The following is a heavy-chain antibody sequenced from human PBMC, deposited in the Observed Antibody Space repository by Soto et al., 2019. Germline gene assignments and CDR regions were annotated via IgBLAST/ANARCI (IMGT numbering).Heavy chain of an antibody. D-gene: IGHD3-10*01. CDR3: ARDDMVRGVIYPYGMDV. V-gene: IGHV6-1*01. J-gene: IGHJ6*02. CDR2: TYYRSKWYN. Sequence: TLSLTCAISGDSVSSNSAAWNWIRQSPSRGLEWLGRTYYRSKWYNDYAVSVKSRITINPDTSKNQFSLQLNSVTPEDTAVYYCARDDMVRGVIYPYGMDVWGQGTTVTVSS. CDR1: GDSVSSNSAA.